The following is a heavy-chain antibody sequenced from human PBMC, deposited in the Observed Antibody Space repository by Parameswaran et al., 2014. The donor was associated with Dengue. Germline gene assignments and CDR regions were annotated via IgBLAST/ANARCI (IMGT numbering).Heavy chain of an antibody. V-gene: IGHV1-18*01. Sequence: SWVRQAPGQGLEWMGWISAYNGNTNYAQKLQGRVTMTTDTSTSTAYMELRSLRSDDTAVYYCAREPWHIVGATKGDYWGQGTLVTVSS. D-gene: IGHD1-26*01. J-gene: IGHJ4*02. CDR3: AREPWHIVGATKGDY. CDR2: ISAYNGNT.